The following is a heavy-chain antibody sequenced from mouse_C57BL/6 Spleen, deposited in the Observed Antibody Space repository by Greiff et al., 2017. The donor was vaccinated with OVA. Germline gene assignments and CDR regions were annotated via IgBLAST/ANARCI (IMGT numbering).Heavy chain of an antibody. CDR3: AREHNYYGSSPWFAY. D-gene: IGHD1-1*01. J-gene: IGHJ3*01. CDR1: GYAFSSSW. Sequence: QVQLQQSGPELVKPGASVKISCKASGYAFSSSWMNWVKQRPGKGLEWIGRIYPGDGDTNYNGKFKGKATLTADKSSSTAYMQLSSLTSEDSAVYFCAREHNYYGSSPWFAYWGQGTLVTVSA. CDR2: IYPGDGDT. V-gene: IGHV1-82*01.